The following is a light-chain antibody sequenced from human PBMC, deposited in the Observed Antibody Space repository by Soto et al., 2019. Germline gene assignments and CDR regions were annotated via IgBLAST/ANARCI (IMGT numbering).Light chain of an antibody. V-gene: IGKV3-11*01. Sequence: IMLTQSPSTLSLSTGERATLSCRASQSVSSYLAWYQQKPGQAPRLLIYDTSNRATGVPARFSGSGSGTEFTLTISSLEPEDCAFYYCQQRQYWTPISFGQGTRLEIK. J-gene: IGKJ5*01. CDR1: QSVSSY. CDR3: QQRQYWTPIS. CDR2: DTS.